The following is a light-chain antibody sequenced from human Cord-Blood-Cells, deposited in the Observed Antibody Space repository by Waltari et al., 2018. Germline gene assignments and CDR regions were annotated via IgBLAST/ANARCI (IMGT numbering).Light chain of an antibody. CDR3: QQYNNWYT. V-gene: IGKV3-15*01. CDR1: QSVSSN. Sequence: EIVMTQSPATLSVSPGERATLSCRASQSVSSNVDWYQQNPGQAPRLLNYGASTRATGIPARFSGSVSGTEFTLTISSLQSEDFAVYYCQQYNNWYTFGQGTKLEIK. CDR2: GAS. J-gene: IGKJ2*01.